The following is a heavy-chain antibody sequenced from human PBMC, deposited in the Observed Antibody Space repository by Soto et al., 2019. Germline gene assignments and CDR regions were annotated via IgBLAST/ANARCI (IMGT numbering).Heavy chain of an antibody. J-gene: IGHJ4*02. CDR1: GFAPTISGVG. Sequence: SGPTLVNPTQTLTLTCTVSGFAPTISGVGVGWIRQPPGKALEWLALVLWNDDKRYSPSLKSRLTITKDTSKNQVVLTLTNLDPVDTATYSRVRPGYSTSWTAFDYWGQGTLVTVSS. CDR2: VLWNDDK. D-gene: IGHD6-13*01. V-gene: IGHV2-5*01. CDR3: VRPGYSTSWTAFDY.